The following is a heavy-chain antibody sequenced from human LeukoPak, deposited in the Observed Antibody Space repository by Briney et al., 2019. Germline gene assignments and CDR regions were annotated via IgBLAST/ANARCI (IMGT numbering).Heavy chain of an antibody. Sequence: SENLSLTCTVSGGSISSYYWSWIRQPPGKGLEWIGYIYYSGSTNYNPSLKSRVTISVDTSKNQFSLKLSSVTAADTAVYYCARGGRIAAAPYGWFDPWGQGTLVTVSS. V-gene: IGHV4-59*01. J-gene: IGHJ5*02. CDR3: ARGGRIAAAPYGWFDP. CDR1: GGSISSYY. D-gene: IGHD6-13*01. CDR2: IYYSGST.